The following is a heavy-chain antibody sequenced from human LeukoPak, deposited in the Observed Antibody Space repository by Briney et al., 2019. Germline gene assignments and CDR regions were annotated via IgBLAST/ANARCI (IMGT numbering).Heavy chain of an antibody. V-gene: IGHV3-21*01. CDR2: ISSSSYI. CDR3: AKVNRVVTAISNYYYYYMDV. Sequence: GGSLRLSCAASGFTFSSYSMNRVRQAPGKGLEWVSSISSSSYIYYADSVKGRFTISRDNAKNSLYLQMNSLRAEDTAVYYCAKVNRVVTAISNYYYYYMDVWGKGTTVTISS. D-gene: IGHD2-21*02. J-gene: IGHJ6*03. CDR1: GFTFSSYS.